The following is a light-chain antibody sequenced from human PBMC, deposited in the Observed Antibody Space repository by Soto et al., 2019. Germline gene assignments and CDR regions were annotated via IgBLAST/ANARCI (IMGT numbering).Light chain of an antibody. V-gene: IGLV1-40*01. CDR1: SSNIGAGYD. CDR3: QSYDSSLSGSV. Sequence: QSVLTQPPSVSGAPGQRVTISCTGSSSNIGAGYDVHWYQQLPGTAPKLLIYVNSNRPSGVPDRFSGSESGTSASLAITGLQAEDEADYYCQSYDSSLSGSVFGRGTKLTVL. J-gene: IGLJ3*02. CDR2: VNS.